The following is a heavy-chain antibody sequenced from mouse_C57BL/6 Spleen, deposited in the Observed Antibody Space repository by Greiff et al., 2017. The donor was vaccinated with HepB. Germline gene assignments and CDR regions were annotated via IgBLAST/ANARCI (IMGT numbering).Heavy chain of an antibody. V-gene: IGHV5-17*01. D-gene: IGHD1-1*01. CDR1: GFTFSDYG. CDR3: AKFYYGSSGYFDV. CDR2: ISSGSSTI. Sequence: EVQLVESGGGLVKPGGSLKLSCAASGFTFSDYGMHWVRQAPEKGLEWVAYISSGSSTIYYADTVKGRFTISRANAKNTLFLQMTSLRSEDTAMYYCAKFYYGSSGYFDVWGTGTTVTVSS. J-gene: IGHJ1*03.